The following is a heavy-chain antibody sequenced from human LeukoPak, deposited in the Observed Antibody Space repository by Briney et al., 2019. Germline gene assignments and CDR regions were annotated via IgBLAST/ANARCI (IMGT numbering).Heavy chain of an antibody. CDR2: INPSGGST. D-gene: IGHD6-13*01. Sequence: RASVEVSCKASGYSFTNHYMHWVRQAPGQGLEWMGIINPSGGSTSYAQKFEGRVTMTRDMSTSTVYMELSSLRSDDTAVYYCARGDMYSSSRWNWFDPWGQGTLVTVSS. CDR1: GYSFTNHY. V-gene: IGHV1-46*01. J-gene: IGHJ5*02. CDR3: ARGDMYSSSRWNWFDP.